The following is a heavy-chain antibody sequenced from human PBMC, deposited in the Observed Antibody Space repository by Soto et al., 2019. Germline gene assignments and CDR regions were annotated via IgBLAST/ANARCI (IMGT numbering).Heavy chain of an antibody. J-gene: IGHJ4*02. CDR1: GGTFSSYA. V-gene: IGHV1-69*01. CDR2: IIPIFGTA. CDR3: ARTTSGWGEFDC. D-gene: IGHD1-1*01. Sequence: QVQLVQSGAEVKKPGSSVKVSCKASGGTFSSYAISWVRQSPGQGLEWMGGIIPIFGTANYAQKYQGRVTINADESTSTAYMELSSLRSEDTDVYYCARTTSGWGEFDCWGQGTLDTVSS.